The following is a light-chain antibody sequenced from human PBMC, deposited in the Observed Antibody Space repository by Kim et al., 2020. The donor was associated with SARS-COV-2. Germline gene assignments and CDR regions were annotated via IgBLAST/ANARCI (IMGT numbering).Light chain of an antibody. V-gene: IGLV3-1*01. J-gene: IGLJ2*01. CDR3: QAWDSSTAVV. Sequence: VSPGQTASITCSGDKLGDKYACWYQQKPGQSPVLVIYQASKRPSGIPERFSGSNSGNTATLTISGTQAMDEADYYCQAWDSSTAVVFGGGTQLTVL. CDR1: KLGDKY. CDR2: QAS.